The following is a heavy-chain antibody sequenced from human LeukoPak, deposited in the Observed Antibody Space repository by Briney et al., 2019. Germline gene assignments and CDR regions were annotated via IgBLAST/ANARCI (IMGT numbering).Heavy chain of an antibody. V-gene: IGHV3-7*01. CDR1: GFTFSGHS. Sequence: GGSLRLSCAASGFTFSGHSMTWVRQAPGKGLEWVANINLDGSERFNVDFVKGRFTISRDNADNSMYLQMNSLRAEDTAVYYCGGVIAGAIDYWGQGTLVTVSS. D-gene: IGHD3-10*01. CDR3: GGVIAGAIDY. CDR2: INLDGSER. J-gene: IGHJ4*02.